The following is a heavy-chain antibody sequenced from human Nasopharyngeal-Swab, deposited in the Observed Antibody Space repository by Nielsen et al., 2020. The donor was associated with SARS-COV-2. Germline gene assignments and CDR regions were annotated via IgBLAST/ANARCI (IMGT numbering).Heavy chain of an antibody. V-gene: IGHV1-58*01. CDR2: IVVGSGNT. J-gene: IGHJ4*02. Sequence: WVRQAPGQRLEWIGWIVVGSGNTNYAQKFQERVTITRDMSTSTAYMELSSLRSEDTAVYYCAARGGVILPFDYWGQGTLGTVSS. D-gene: IGHD3-16*01. CDR3: AARGGVILPFDY.